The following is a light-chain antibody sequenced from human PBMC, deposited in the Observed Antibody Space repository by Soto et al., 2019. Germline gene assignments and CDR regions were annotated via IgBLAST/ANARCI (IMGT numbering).Light chain of an antibody. CDR2: EVR. J-gene: IGLJ3*02. Sequence: QSALTQPASVSGSAGQSITISCSGTMRDVGAYNLVSWYQQHPGTDPKLIIYEVRNRPSGISSRFSASRSGNTASLTISGLQPEDEGDYYCSAYTARSTLVFGGGTKLTVL. V-gene: IGLV2-14*01. CDR3: SAYTARSTLV. CDR1: MRDVGAYNL.